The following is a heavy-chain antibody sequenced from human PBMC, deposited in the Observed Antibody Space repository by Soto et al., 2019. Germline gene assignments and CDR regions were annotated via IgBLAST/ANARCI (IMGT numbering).Heavy chain of an antibody. V-gene: IGHV1-2*04. CDR3: ARGVREWGGTEDDAFDI. D-gene: IGHD3-3*01. J-gene: IGHJ3*02. CDR2: INPNSGGT. CDR1: GYTFTGYY. Sequence: QVQLVQSGAEVKKPGASVKVSCKASGYTFTGYYMHWVRQAPGQGLEWMGWINPNSGGTNYAQKFQGWVTMTRDTSISTAYMELSRLRSDDTAVYYCARGVREWGGTEDDAFDIWGQGTMVTVSS.